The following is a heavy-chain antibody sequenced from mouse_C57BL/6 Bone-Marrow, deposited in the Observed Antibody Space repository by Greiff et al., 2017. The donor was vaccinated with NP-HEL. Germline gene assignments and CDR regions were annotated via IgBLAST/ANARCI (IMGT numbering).Heavy chain of an antibody. CDR1: GFTFSDYG. CDR2: ISNLAYSI. J-gene: IGHJ3*01. D-gene: IGHD2-4*01. V-gene: IGHV5-15*01. Sequence: EVKLMESGGGLVQPGGSLKLSCAASGFTFSDYGMAWVRQAPRKGPEWVAFISNLAYSIYYAATVTGRFTISRENAKNTLYLEMSSLRSEDTAMYYCARAHYDYDSWFAYWGQGTLVTVSA. CDR3: ARAHYDYDSWFAY.